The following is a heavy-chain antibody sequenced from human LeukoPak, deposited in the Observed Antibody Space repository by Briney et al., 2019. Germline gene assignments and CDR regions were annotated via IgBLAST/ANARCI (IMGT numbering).Heavy chain of an antibody. V-gene: IGHV3-30*04. CDR3: AKGQNYYDGSGYYSTDY. D-gene: IGHD3-22*01. CDR2: ISSDGVNK. Sequence: GGSLRLSCAASGFTFSSYAMHWVRQAPGKGLEWVAVISSDGVNKYSADSVKGRFTISRDNSKNTLYLQMNSLRAEDTAVYYCAKGQNYYDGSGYYSTDYWGQGTPVTVSS. CDR1: GFTFSSYA. J-gene: IGHJ4*02.